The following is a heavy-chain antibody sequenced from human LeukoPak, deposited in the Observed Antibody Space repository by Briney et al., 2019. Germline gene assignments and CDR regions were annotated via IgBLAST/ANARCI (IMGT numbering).Heavy chain of an antibody. CDR3: AKDPNGDYVGAFDM. CDR2: IPVSGDPT. Sequence: GGSLRLSCAASGLTFSRYAMTWVRQAPGKGLEWVSSIPVSGDPTYYADSVRGRFTVSRDNSKSSLYLQMNGLRAEDTALYYCAKDPNGDYVGAFDMWGQGTMVTVSS. V-gene: IGHV3-23*01. J-gene: IGHJ3*02. D-gene: IGHD4-17*01. CDR1: GLTFSRYA.